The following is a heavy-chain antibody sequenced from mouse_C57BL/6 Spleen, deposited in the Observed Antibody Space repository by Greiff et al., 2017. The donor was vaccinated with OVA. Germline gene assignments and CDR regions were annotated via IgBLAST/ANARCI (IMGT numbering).Heavy chain of an antibody. CDR3: ARENLYAMDY. V-gene: IGHV1-82*01. CDR1: GYAFSSSW. CDR2: IYPGDGDT. J-gene: IGHJ4*01. Sequence: QVQLQQSGPELVKPGASVKISCKASGYAFSSSWMNWVKQRPGKGLEWIGRIYPGDGDTNYNGKFKGKATLTADKSSSTAYMQLSSLTSEDSAVYFCARENLYAMDYWGQGTSVTVSS.